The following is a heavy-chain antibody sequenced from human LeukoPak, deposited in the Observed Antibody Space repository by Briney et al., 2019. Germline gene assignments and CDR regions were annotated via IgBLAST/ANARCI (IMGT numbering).Heavy chain of an antibody. V-gene: IGHV1-18*01. D-gene: IGHD3-22*01. CDR3: ARDYHDSSGYRHYYVMDV. CDR2: VSSYNDNT. J-gene: IGHJ6*02. CDR1: GYPFTSYG. Sequence: ASVKVSCKASGYPFTSYGISWVRQAPGQGLDWMGWVSSYNDNTNHAQKFQGRVTMTTDTSASTAYMELRSLRSDDTAVYYCARDYHDSSGYRHYYVMDVWGQGTTVTVSS.